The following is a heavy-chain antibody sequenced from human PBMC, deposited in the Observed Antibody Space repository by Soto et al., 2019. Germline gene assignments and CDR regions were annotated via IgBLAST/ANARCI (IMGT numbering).Heavy chain of an antibody. CDR3: ASYRTLGC. Sequence: EVQLVQSGGGLVQPGGSLRLSCSASGFTLSRFWMSWVRQAPGKWLEWVASIKEYGSEKIYVDSVKGRFSISRDNAKNSLYLQMNSLRAEDAAVYYCASYRTLGCWGQGTPVTVSS. V-gene: IGHV3-7*03. J-gene: IGHJ4*02. CDR2: IKEYGSEK. D-gene: IGHD1-26*01. CDR1: GFTLSRFW.